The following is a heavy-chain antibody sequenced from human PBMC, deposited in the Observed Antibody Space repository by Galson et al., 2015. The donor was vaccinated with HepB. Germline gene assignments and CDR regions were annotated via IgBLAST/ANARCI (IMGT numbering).Heavy chain of an antibody. V-gene: IGHV3-23*01. CDR1: GFTFSNYA. CDR3: AKDLPATARYDFDY. CDR2: ISDSGGGT. Sequence: SLRLSCAASGFTFSNYAMSWVRQAPGKGLEWVSTISDSGGGTYYADSVKGRFTISRDNSKNTLSLQMNSLRAEDTALYYCAKDLPATARYDFDYWGQGTLVTVSS. D-gene: IGHD1-1*01. J-gene: IGHJ4*02.